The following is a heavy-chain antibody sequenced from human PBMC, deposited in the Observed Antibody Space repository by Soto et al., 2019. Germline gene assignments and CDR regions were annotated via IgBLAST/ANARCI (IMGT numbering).Heavy chain of an antibody. V-gene: IGHV1-69*08. Sequence: QVQLVQSGAEVKKPGSSVKVSCKASGGTFSSYTISWVRQAPGQGLEWMGRIIPILGIANYAQKFQGRVKITADKSTSIAYMELSSLRSEDTAVYYCAREAVGLRYFELFLFDYWGQGTLVTISS. J-gene: IGHJ4*02. CDR3: AREAVGLRYFELFLFDY. CDR1: GGTFSSYT. CDR2: IIPILGIA. D-gene: IGHD3-9*01.